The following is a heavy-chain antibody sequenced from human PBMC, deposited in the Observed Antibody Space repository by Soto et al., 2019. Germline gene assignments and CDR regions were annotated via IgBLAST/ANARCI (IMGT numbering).Heavy chain of an antibody. J-gene: IGHJ4*02. CDR2: ISAYNGNT. CDR1: GYTFTGYY. V-gene: IGHV1-18*04. D-gene: IGHD5-12*01. Sequence: GASVKVSCKASGYTFTGYYMHWVRQAPGQGLEWMGWISAYNGNTNYAQKLQGRVTMTTDTSTSTAYMELRSLRSDDTAVYYCARDGDGYNHPNFDYWGQGTLVTVYS. CDR3: ARDGDGYNHPNFDY.